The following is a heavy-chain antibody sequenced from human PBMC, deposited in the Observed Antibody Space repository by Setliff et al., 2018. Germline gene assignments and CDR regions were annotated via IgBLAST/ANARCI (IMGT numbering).Heavy chain of an antibody. Sequence: PSETLSLTCAVSGGSISSGSYYWGWIRQPPGKGLEWIGSIYYSGSTYYNPSLKSRVTISVDTSKNQFSLKLSSVTAADTAVYYCASMGATAYYFDYWGQGTLVTVSS. CDR3: ASMGATAYYFDY. V-gene: IGHV4-39*07. CDR2: IYYSGST. CDR1: GGSISSGSYY. J-gene: IGHJ4*02. D-gene: IGHD1-26*01.